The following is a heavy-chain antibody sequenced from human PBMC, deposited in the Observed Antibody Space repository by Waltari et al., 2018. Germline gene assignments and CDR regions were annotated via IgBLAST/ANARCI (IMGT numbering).Heavy chain of an antibody. CDR2: ISYDGSNK. CDR1: GFTFSSYG. Sequence: QVQLVESGGGVVQPGRSLRLSCAASGFTFSSYGMHWVRQAPGKGLEWVAVISYDGSNKYYADSVKGRFTISRDNSKNTLYLQMNSLRAEDTAVYYCAKGPPKFERWLTDGSGAFDIWGQGTMVTVSS. V-gene: IGHV3-30*18. D-gene: IGHD7-27*01. J-gene: IGHJ3*02. CDR3: AKGPPKFERWLTDGSGAFDI.